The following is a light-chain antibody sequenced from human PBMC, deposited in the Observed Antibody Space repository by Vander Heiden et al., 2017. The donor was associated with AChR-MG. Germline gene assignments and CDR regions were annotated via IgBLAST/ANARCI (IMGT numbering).Light chain of an antibody. CDR3: QSYDSSLSGSV. CDR1: STNIGAGYD. Sequence: QSVLPQPPSAAAAPGRQVAITCTGSSTNIGAGYDVHWYQQLPGTAPKLLIDGNSNRPSGVPDRFSGSKSGTSASLAITGLQAEDEADYYCQSYDSSLSGSVFGGGTKLTVL. CDR2: GNS. J-gene: IGLJ3*02. V-gene: IGLV1-40*01.